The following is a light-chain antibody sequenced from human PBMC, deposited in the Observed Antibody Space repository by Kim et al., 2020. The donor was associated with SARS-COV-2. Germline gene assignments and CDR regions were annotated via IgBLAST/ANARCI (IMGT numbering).Light chain of an antibody. Sequence: SVSPGERATLSCRASQSFTSKLAWFQQKPGRAPRLLIYDTSTRATGIPARFSGSGSGTEFTLTISSPQSEDFAVYYCQQYYSWPLTFGGGTKVEI. V-gene: IGKV3-15*01. CDR2: DTS. CDR3: QQYYSWPLT. CDR1: QSFTSK. J-gene: IGKJ4*01.